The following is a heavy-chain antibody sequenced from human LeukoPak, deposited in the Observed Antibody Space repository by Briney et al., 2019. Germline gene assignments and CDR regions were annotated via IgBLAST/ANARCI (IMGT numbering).Heavy chain of an antibody. V-gene: IGHV3-7*01. CDR2: IKQDGSEK. D-gene: IGHD3-22*01. J-gene: IGHJ4*02. CDR1: GFTFSSYW. Sequence: GGSLRLSCAASGFTFSSYWMSWVRQAPGKGLEWVANIKQDGSEKYYVDSVKGRFTISRDSAKNSLYLQMNSLRAEDTAVYYCARRRGYYDSSGYYSYWGQGTLVTVSS. CDR3: ARRRGYYDSSGYYSY.